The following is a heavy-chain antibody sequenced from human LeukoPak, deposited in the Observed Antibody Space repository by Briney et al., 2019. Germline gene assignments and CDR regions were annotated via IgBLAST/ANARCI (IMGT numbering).Heavy chain of an antibody. CDR1: GSTFSSYW. Sequence: GVSLRLSCAASGSTFSSYWMSRVRQAPGKGLEWVANIKRDGSEKYYVDSVKGRFTISRDNAKNSLYLQMDSLRAEDTAVYYCARSRSAGYWGQGTLVTVFS. V-gene: IGHV3-7*01. J-gene: IGHJ4*02. CDR3: ARSRSAGY. CDR2: IKRDGSEK.